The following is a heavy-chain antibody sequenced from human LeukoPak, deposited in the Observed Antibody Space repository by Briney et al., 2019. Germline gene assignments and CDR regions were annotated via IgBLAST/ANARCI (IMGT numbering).Heavy chain of an antibody. CDR3: ARGQNWFDP. V-gene: IGHV4-59*12. J-gene: IGHJ5*02. CDR2: IYYSGST. CDR1: GGSISSYY. Sequence: SETLSLTCTVSGGSISSYYWSWIRQPPGKGLEWIGYIYYSGSTNYNPSLKSRVTISVDTSKNQFSLKLSSVTAADTAVYYCARGQNWFDPWGQGTLVTVSS.